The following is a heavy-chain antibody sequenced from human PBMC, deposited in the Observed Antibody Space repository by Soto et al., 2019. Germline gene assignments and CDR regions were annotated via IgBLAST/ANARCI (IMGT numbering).Heavy chain of an antibody. Sequence: QITLKESGPTLVKPTQTLTLTCTFSGFSLNTRGVGVGWIRQPPGKALEWLALLYWGDDKRYSPSLKSRLTITKDPSKNQVVLTMTSMDPVDTATYYCAHVRLTVPYFDYWGQGTLVTVSS. CDR3: AHVRLTVPYFDY. CDR1: GFSLNTRGVG. V-gene: IGHV2-5*02. CDR2: LYWGDDK. D-gene: IGHD4-17*01. J-gene: IGHJ4*02.